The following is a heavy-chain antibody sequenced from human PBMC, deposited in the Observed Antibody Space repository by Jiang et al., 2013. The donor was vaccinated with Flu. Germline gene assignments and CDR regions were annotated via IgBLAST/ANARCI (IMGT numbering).Heavy chain of an antibody. V-gene: IGHV4-39*07. CDR2: IYYTGNT. J-gene: IGHJ5*02. D-gene: IGHD3-16*02. Sequence: GLVKPSETLSLTCSVSGDSISSSPYYWGWLRQSPGTGLEWIGNIYYTGNTYYNPSLKSRVIMSLDTSKNQFSLNLSSVTAADTAVYYCARVRDYVWGNYRPAWFDPWGQGSLVTVTS. CDR1: GDSISSSPYY. CDR3: ARVRDYVWGNYRPAWFDP.